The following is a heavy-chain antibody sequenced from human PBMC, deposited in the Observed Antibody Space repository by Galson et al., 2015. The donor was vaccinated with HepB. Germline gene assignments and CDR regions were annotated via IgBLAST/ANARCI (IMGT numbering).Heavy chain of an antibody. CDR3: ARDPHITMVQGVIENNWFDP. CDR1: GGTFSSYA. V-gene: IGHV1-69*13. J-gene: IGHJ5*02. D-gene: IGHD3-10*01. Sequence: SVKVSCKASGGTFSSYAISWVRQAPGQGLEWMGGIIPIFGTANYAQKFQGRVTITADESTSTAYMELSSLRSEDTAVYYCARDPHITMVQGVIENNWFDPWGQGTLVTVSS. CDR2: IIPIFGTA.